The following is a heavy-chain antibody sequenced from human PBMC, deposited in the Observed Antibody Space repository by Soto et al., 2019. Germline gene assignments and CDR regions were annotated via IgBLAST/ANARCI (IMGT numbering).Heavy chain of an antibody. D-gene: IGHD1-26*01. Sequence: GESLKISGKGSGYSFTSYWIGWVRQMPGKGLEWMGIIYPGDSDTRYSPSFQGQVTISADKSISTASLQWSSLKASDTAMYYCARLSGLSGRSGSYGAVDYWGQGTLVTVSS. CDR3: ARLSGLSGRSGSYGAVDY. CDR2: IYPGDSDT. V-gene: IGHV5-51*01. CDR1: GYSFTSYW. J-gene: IGHJ4*02.